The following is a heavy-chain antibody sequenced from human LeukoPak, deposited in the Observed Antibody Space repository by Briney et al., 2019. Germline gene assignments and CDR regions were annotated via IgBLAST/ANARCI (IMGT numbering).Heavy chain of an antibody. CDR3: ARNPPRYFN. Sequence: GVYLRLSCTASPFSFSTYWMNWVRQAPGKGLEWVASIKQDGNEKYYVDSVKGRFTVSRDNVKNSLYLQMNSLRVADTAVYYCARNPPRYFNWGQGTLVTVSA. D-gene: IGHD1-26*01. V-gene: IGHV3-7*05. J-gene: IGHJ4*02. CDR1: PFSFSTYW. CDR2: IKQDGNEK.